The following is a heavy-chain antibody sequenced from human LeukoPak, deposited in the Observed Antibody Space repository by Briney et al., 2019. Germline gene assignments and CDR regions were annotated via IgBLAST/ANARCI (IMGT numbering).Heavy chain of an antibody. CDR2: TSPDGSEQ. D-gene: IGHD1-14*01. CDR1: GFPFTRNA. Sequence: PGGSLRLSCVASGFPFTRNAMHWVRQAPGKGLEWVAVTSPDGSEQYYADSVKGRFTISRDNSKNTVFLQMSSLTTEDTALYSCFTGSEFYYDSWGQGTLVTVSS. CDR3: FTGSEFYYDS. J-gene: IGHJ4*02. V-gene: IGHV3-30*15.